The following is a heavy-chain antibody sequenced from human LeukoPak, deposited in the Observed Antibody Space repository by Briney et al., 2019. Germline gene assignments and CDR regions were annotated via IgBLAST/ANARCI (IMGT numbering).Heavy chain of an antibody. J-gene: IGHJ6*03. CDR1: GGSISSGSYY. CDR3: ARGGRSYYYYYMDV. V-gene: IGHV4-61*02. Sequence: SQTLSLTCTVSGGSISSGSYYWSWVRQPAGKGLEWIGRIYTSGSTNYNPSLKSRVTISVDTSKNQFSLKLSSVTAADTAVYYCARGGRSYYYYYMDVWGKGTTVTISS. D-gene: IGHD3-16*01. CDR2: IYTSGST.